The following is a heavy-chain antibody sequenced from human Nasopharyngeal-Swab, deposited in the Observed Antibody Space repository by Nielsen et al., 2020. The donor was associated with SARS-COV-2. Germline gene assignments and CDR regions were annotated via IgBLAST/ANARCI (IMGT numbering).Heavy chain of an antibody. CDR3: AKDRKEQQLDY. V-gene: IGHV3-23*01. CDR2: ISGSGGST. CDR1: GFTFSSYA. J-gene: IGHJ4*02. D-gene: IGHD6-13*01. Sequence: GESLKISCAASGFTFSSYAMSWVRQAPGKGLEWVSAISGSGGSTYYAGSVKGRFTISRDNSKNTLYLQMNSLRAEDTAVYYCAKDRKEQQLDYWGQGTLVTVSS.